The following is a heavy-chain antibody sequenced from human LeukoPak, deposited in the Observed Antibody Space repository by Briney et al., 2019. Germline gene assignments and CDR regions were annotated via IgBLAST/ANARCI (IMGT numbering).Heavy chain of an antibody. CDR2: ISVSGYTT. CDR1: GFTFSSYA. V-gene: IGHV3-23*01. CDR3: AKAVLKGYFDY. J-gene: IGHJ4*02. Sequence: PGGSLRLSCADSGFTFSSYAMSWVRQAPGKGLEWVASISVSGYTTYYADSVKGRFTISRDNSKNTLYLQMNSLRAEDTAVYYCAKAVLKGYFDYWGQGTLVTVSS. D-gene: IGHD2-15*01.